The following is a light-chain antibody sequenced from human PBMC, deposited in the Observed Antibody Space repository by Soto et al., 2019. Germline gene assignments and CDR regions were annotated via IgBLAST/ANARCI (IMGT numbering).Light chain of an antibody. J-gene: IGKJ4*01. CDR2: AAS. Sequence: DIQMTQSPSSLSASVGDRVTITCRASQGISNYLAWYQQKPGKVPKLLIYAASTLQSGVPSRFSGSGSGTAFTLTITTLQPDDVATYYCQMYNSASLTFGGGTRVEIK. CDR1: QGISNY. V-gene: IGKV1-27*01. CDR3: QMYNSASLT.